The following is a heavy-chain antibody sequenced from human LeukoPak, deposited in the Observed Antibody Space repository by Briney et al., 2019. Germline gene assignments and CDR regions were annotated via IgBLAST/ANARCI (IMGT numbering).Heavy chain of an antibody. CDR3: ARAGVTMTYDY. J-gene: IGHJ4*02. D-gene: IGHD3-22*01. CDR2: ISAYNGNT. Sequence: ASVKVSCKASGYTFTSYGISWVRQAPGQGLEWMGWISAYNGNTNYAQKFQGRVTITRDMSTSTVYMELSSLRSEDTAVYYCARAGVTMTYDYWGQGTLVTVSS. V-gene: IGHV1-18*01. CDR1: GYTFTSYG.